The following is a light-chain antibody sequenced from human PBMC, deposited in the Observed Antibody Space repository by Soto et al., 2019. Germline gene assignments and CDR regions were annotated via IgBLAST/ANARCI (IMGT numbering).Light chain of an antibody. Sequence: DLQMTQSPSSLSASVGDRVTITCRASQGVSAYLLWYQQRQGRAPKLLIYAASNLVSGAPSRFSGGGSGTNFTLTISRLQREDFATYYCQQSYRTPHTFGQGTKLETK. V-gene: IGKV1-39*01. CDR1: QGVSAY. J-gene: IGKJ2*01. CDR3: QQSYRTPHT. CDR2: AAS.